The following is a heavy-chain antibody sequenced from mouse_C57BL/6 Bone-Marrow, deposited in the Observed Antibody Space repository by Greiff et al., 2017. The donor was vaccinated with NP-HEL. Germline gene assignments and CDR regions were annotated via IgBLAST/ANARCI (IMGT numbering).Heavy chain of an antibody. V-gene: IGHV14-4*01. CDR3: TTSDDYPFAY. CDR2: IDPENGDT. Sequence: EVKLVESGAELVRPGASVKLSCTASGFNIKDDYMHWVKQRPEQGLEWIGWIDPENGDTEYASKFQGKATITADTSSNTAYLQLSSLTSEDTAVYYCTTSDDYPFAYWGQGTLVTVSA. D-gene: IGHD2-4*01. J-gene: IGHJ3*01. CDR1: GFNIKDDY.